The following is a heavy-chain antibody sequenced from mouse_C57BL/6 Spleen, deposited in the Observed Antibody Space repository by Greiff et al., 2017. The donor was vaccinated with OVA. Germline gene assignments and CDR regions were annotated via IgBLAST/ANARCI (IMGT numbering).Heavy chain of an antibody. CDR1: GFTFSDFY. Sequence: EVKLAESGGGLVQSGRSLRLSCATSGFTFSDFYMEWVRQAPGKGLEWIAASRNKANDYTTEYSASVKGRFIVSRDTSQSILYLQMNALRAEDTAIYYCARDAYGSFDYWGQGTTLTVSS. J-gene: IGHJ2*01. V-gene: IGHV7-1*01. CDR3: ARDAYGSFDY. CDR2: SRNKANDYTT. D-gene: IGHD1-1*01.